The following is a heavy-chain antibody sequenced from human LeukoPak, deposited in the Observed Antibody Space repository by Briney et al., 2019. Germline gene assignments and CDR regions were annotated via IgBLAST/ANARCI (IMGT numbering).Heavy chain of an antibody. V-gene: IGHV4-34*01. J-gene: IGHJ4*02. CDR1: GEFFGGSY. Sequence: SETLSLTCTVHGEFFGGSYWNWIRQSPGKGLEWIGEINHSGNTNYNPSLKSRVTISVDTSQKQFSLRLSSVTAADTAVYYCARGLYLTTRGGAAAGFLDHWGQGNLVTVSS. D-gene: IGHD6-13*01. CDR3: ARGLYLTTRGGAAAGFLDH. CDR2: INHSGNT.